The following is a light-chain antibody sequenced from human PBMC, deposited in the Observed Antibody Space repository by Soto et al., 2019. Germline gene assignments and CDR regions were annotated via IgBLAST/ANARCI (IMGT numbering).Light chain of an antibody. CDR2: AAS. Sequence: IPFTQHPSSLSASVGDRITLPCRASQGISNYVGWYQQKPGKAPKLLISAASTLESGVPLRFSGSGSGTDFTLTISRLEPEDFAVYYCQQYGSPITFGQGTRLEIK. CDR3: QQYGSPIT. V-gene: IGKV1-9*01. CDR1: QGISNY. J-gene: IGKJ5*01.